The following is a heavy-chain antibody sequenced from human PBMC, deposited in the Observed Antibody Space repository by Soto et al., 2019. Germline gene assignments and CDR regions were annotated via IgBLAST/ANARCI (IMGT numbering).Heavy chain of an antibody. CDR2: IWYDGSNK. CDR1: GFTFSSYG. CDR3: ARCFAAMVSGFDY. V-gene: IGHV3-33*01. Sequence: QVQLVESGGGVVQPGRSLRLSCAASGFTFSSYGMHWVRQAPGKGLEWVAVIWYDGSNKYYADSVKGRFTISRDNSKNTLYLQMNSLRAEDTAVYYCARCFAAMVSGFDYWGQGTLVTVSS. D-gene: IGHD5-18*01. J-gene: IGHJ4*02.